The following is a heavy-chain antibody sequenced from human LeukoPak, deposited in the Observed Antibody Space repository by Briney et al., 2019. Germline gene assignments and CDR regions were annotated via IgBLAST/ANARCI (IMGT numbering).Heavy chain of an antibody. Sequence: ASVKVSCKASGYEFIAYYIHWVRQAPGQGPEWMGWMNPNSGGANSAQKFQGRVTMTRDTSISTAYMELSRLRSDDTAVYYCARVPYYYGSGGPPFDYWGQGTLVTVSS. CDR3: ARVPYYYGSGGPPFDY. CDR2: MNPNSGGA. J-gene: IGHJ4*02. CDR1: GYEFIAYY. D-gene: IGHD3-10*01. V-gene: IGHV1-2*02.